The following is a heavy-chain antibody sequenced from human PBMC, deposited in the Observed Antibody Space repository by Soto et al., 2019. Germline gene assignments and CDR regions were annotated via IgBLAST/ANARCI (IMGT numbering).Heavy chain of an antibody. CDR1: GGSLSIFY. Sequence: SETLSLNCTVSGGSLSIFYWIWIRQSPQKGLEWIGNIFHSGSTNYSPSRKSPVNMSVDTSQNHISLELTSVTPTDMGVYYCAISSLKGYSFSTFDCWGQGTVVTVSS. CDR3: AISSLKGYSFSTFDC. CDR2: IFHSGST. V-gene: IGHV4-59*01. D-gene: IGHD5-18*01. J-gene: IGHJ4*02.